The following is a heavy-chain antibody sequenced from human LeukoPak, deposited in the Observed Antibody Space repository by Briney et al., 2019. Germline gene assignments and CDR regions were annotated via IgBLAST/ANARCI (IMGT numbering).Heavy chain of an antibody. J-gene: IGHJ4*02. Sequence: GGSLRLSCAASGFTFSSYWMHWVRQAPGKGLEWVANIKQDGSEKYYVDSVKGRFTISRDNAKNSLYLQMNSLRAEDTAVYYCARDISLNYDFWSGYYIGEAYFDYWGQGTLVTVSS. D-gene: IGHD3-3*01. V-gene: IGHV3-7*03. CDR2: IKQDGSEK. CDR3: ARDISLNYDFWSGYYIGEAYFDY. CDR1: GFTFSSYW.